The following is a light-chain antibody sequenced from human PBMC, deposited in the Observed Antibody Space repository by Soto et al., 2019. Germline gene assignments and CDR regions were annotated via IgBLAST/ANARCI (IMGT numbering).Light chain of an antibody. CDR2: AAS. CDR3: QNYNGAPWT. CDR1: QGISNY. J-gene: IGKJ1*01. V-gene: IGKV1-27*01. Sequence: DIPMTRSPSSLSASVGDRVTITCRASQGISNYLVWYQQKPGKVPKLLIYAASTLQSGVPSRFSGSGSGTNFTLTISSLQSEDVATYYCQNYNGAPWTFGQGTKVEIK.